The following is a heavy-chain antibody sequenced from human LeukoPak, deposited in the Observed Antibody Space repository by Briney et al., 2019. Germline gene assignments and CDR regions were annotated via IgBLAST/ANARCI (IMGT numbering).Heavy chain of an antibody. CDR1: GFTFSSYS. Sequence: GGSLRLSCAASGFTFSSYSMNWVRQAPGKGLEWVSSISSSSSYIYYADPVKGRFTISRDNAKNSLYLQMNSLRAEDTAVYYCARGENYDFWSGYYKGPDYGMDVWGQGTTVTVSS. V-gene: IGHV3-21*01. J-gene: IGHJ6*02. CDR2: ISSSSSYI. CDR3: ARGENYDFWSGYYKGPDYGMDV. D-gene: IGHD3-3*01.